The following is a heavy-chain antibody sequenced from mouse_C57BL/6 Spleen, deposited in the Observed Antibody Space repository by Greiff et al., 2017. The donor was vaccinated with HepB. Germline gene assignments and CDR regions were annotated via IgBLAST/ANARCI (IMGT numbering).Heavy chain of an antibody. J-gene: IGHJ2*01. CDR3: ARRFYDYDLYYLDY. CDR1: GYTFTSYT. Sequence: VKLMESGAELARPGASVKMSCKASGYTFTSYTMHWVKQRPGQGLEWIGYINPSSGYTKYNQKFKDKATLTAYTSSSTAYMQLSSLTSEDSAVYYCARRFYDYDLYYLDYWGQGTTLTVSS. CDR2: INPSSGYT. V-gene: IGHV1-4*01. D-gene: IGHD2-4*01.